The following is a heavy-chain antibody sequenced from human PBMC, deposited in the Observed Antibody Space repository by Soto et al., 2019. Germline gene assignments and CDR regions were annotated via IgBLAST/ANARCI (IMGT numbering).Heavy chain of an antibody. CDR1: GGSISSYY. CDR2: IYYSGST. V-gene: IGHV4-59*08. D-gene: IGHD4-4*01. J-gene: IGHJ4*02. CDR3: ARRRTYSNYGSIDY. Sequence: SETLSLTCTVSGGSISSYYWSWIRQPPGKGLEWIGYIYYSGSTNYNPFLKSRVTISVDTSKNQFSLKLSSVTAADTAVYYCARRRTYSNYGSIDYWGQGTLVTVSS.